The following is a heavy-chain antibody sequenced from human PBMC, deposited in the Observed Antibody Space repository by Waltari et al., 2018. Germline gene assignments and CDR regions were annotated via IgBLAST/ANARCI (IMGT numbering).Heavy chain of an antibody. CDR2: INHRGST. J-gene: IGHJ5*02. V-gene: IGHV4-34*01. Sequence: QVQLQQWGAGLLKPSETLSLTCAVYGGSFSGYYWSWIRQPPGKGLEWIGEINHRGSTNYSPALKSRVTIAVDTSKNQFSLKLSSVTAADRAVYYGARGHIEKQHNWFDPWGQGTLVTVSS. CDR3: ARGHIEKQHNWFDP. D-gene: IGHD6-13*01. CDR1: GGSFSGYY.